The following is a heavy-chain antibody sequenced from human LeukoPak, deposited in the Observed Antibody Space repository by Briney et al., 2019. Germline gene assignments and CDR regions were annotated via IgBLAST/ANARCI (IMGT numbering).Heavy chain of an antibody. CDR2: INHSGST. J-gene: IGHJ3*02. D-gene: IGHD3-10*01. CDR1: GGSFSGYY. CDR3: ARRPYSSGNYKSAFDI. V-gene: IGHV4-34*01. Sequence: SETLSLTCAVYGGSFSGYYWSWIRQPPGKGLEWIGEINHSGSTNYNPSLKSRVTISVDTSKNQLSLKLSSVTAADTAVYYCARRPYSSGNYKSAFDIWGQGTMVTVSS.